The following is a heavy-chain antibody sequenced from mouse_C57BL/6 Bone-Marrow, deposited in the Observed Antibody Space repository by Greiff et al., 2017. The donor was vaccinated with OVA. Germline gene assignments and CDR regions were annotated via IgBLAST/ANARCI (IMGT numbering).Heavy chain of an antibody. Sequence: EVKLQQSGPVLVKPGASVKMSCKASGYTFTDYYMNWVKQSHGKSLEWIGVINPYNGGTSYNQKFKGKATLTVDKSSSTAYMELNSLTSEDSAVYYCARGGFLLLRYFDYWGQGTTLTVSS. V-gene: IGHV1-19*01. J-gene: IGHJ2*01. CDR1: GYTFTDYY. D-gene: IGHD1-1*01. CDR3: ARGGFLLLRYFDY. CDR2: INPYNGGT.